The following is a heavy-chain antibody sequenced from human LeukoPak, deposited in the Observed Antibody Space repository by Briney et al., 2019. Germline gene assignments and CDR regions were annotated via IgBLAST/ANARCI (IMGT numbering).Heavy chain of an antibody. V-gene: IGHV4-4*02. J-gene: IGHJ5*02. CDR2: IYHSGNT. Sequence: PSETLSLTCAVSGGSISSSDWWSWVRQPPGKGLEWIGEIYHSGNTNYNPSLKSRVTMSLDKSKNQFSLKLNSVTVADTAVYYCARERTMALLHFRGSGRFDVWGQGTLVTVSS. CDR1: GGSISSSDW. CDR3: ARERTMALLHFRGSGRFDV. D-gene: IGHD3-10*01.